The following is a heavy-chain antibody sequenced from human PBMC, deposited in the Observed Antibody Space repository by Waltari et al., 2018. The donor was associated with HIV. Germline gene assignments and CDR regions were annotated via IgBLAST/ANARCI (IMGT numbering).Heavy chain of an antibody. CDR2: INHSGSN. J-gene: IGHJ6*02. V-gene: IGHV4-34*01. CDR1: GGSFSGYY. CDR3: ASPEGPTLAPRGMDV. Sequence: QVQLQQWGAGLLKPSETLSLTCAVYGGSFSGYYWSWIRQPPGKGLEWIGEINHSGSNNYNPSLKSRVTISVDTAKNQFSLKLSSVTAADTAVYYCASPEGPTLAPRGMDVWGQGTTVTVSS.